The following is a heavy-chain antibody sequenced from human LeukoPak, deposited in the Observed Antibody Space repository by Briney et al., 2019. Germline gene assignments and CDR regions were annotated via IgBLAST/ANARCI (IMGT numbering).Heavy chain of an antibody. J-gene: IGHJ4*02. V-gene: IGHV2-26*01. D-gene: IGHD3-22*01. CDR3: ARIASYYDSSGYPGGVDY. Sequence: SGPVLVKPTETLTQTCTVSGFSLSNARMGVSWIRQPPGKALEWLAHIFSNDEKSYRTSLKSRLTISKDTSKSQVVLIMTNMDPVDTATYYCARIASYYDSSGYPGGVDYWGQGTLVTVSS. CDR2: IFSNDEK. CDR1: GFSLSNARMG.